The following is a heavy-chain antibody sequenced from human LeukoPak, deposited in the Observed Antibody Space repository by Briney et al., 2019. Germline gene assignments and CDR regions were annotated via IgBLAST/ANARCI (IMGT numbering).Heavy chain of an antibody. CDR1: GFTFTNYA. CDR2: ISVSGTYT. D-gene: IGHD4-17*01. J-gene: IGHJ4*02. CDR3: ARGMTTATTGDY. V-gene: IGHV3-23*01. Sequence: GGSLRLSCAASGFTFTNYAMSWVRQAPGTGLEWVSTISVSGTYTNYADSVRGRFTISRVNSNNTVYLHLNTLRAEDTAIYYCARGMTTATTGDYWGQGTLVTVSS.